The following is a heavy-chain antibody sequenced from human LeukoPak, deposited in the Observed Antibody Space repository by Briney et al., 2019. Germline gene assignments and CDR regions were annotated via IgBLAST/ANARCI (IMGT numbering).Heavy chain of an antibody. D-gene: IGHD6-19*01. CDR1: GGSFSGYY. CDR3: ARGQRGMSGWYPPPGMDV. CDR2: INHSGST. J-gene: IGHJ6*02. V-gene: IGHV4-34*01. Sequence: SETLSLTCAVYGGSFSGYYWSWIRQPPGKGLEWIGEINHSGSTNYNPSLKSRVTISVDTSKNQFSLKLSSVTAADTAVYYCARGQRGMSGWYPPPGMDVWGQGTTVTVSS.